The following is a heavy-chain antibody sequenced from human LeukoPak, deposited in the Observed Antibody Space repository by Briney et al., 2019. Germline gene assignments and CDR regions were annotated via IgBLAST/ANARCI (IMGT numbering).Heavy chain of an antibody. CDR2: IYYTGST. D-gene: IGHD1-26*01. V-gene: IGHV4-59*01. CDR3: ARQSGSYFDYYYYMDV. Sequence: SETLSLTCTVSGGSINGYYWSWIRQSPGKGLESPGYIYYTGSTNYNPSLKSRVTMSVDTSRNQFFLRLSSVTAADTAVYYCARQSGSYFDYYYYMDVWGKGTTVTISS. CDR1: GGSINGYY. J-gene: IGHJ6*03.